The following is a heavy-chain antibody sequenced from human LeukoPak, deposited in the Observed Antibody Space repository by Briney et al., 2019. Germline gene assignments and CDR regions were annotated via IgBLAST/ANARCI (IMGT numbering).Heavy chain of an antibody. V-gene: IGHV4-38-2*01. CDR3: ARYTGTNWGYSFDY. CDR1: GYSISSGYY. D-gene: IGHD7-27*01. J-gene: IGHJ4*02. CDR2: IHQSGMT. Sequence: SETLSLNCAVSGYSISSGYYWSWIRQPPGKGLEWIATIHQSGMTYYNPSLKSRVTISVDTSKNQFSLKLTSVTAAGTAVYYCARYTGTNWGYSFDYWGQGTLVTVSS.